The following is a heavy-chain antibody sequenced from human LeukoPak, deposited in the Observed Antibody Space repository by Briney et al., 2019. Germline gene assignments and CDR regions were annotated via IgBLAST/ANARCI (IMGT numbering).Heavy chain of an antibody. Sequence: GGSLRLSCAASGFTVSSNYMSWVRQAPGKGLEWVSVIYSGGSTYYTASVKGRFTISRDNSKNTLYLQMNSLRAEDTAVYYCARDGIISPFYYWGLGTLVTVSS. CDR3: ARDGIISPFYY. CDR2: IYSGGST. V-gene: IGHV3-66*02. J-gene: IGHJ4*02. D-gene: IGHD3-10*01. CDR1: GFTVSSNY.